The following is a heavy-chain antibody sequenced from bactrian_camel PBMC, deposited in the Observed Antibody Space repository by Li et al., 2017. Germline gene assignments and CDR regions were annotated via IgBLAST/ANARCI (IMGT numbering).Heavy chain of an antibody. D-gene: IGHD5*01. Sequence: DVQLVESGGGSVQAGGSLRLSCVASGYTSQSRCMAWFRQAPGKEREAVAFIYTGDYTTYYVDSVKDRFAVSQDKSKNTVALQMNVLKPEDTAMYYCAADRGIDGLGCRILGGEANYLGQGTQVTVS. CDR2: IYTGDYTT. V-gene: IGHV3S36*01. CDR1: GYTSQSRC. CDR3: AADRGIDGLGCRILGGEANY. J-gene: IGHJ4*01.